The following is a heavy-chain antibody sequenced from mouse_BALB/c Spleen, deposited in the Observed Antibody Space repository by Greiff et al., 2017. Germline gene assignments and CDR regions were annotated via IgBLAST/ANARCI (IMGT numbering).Heavy chain of an antibody. CDR3: ARPYYGNYLDY. CDR2: ISSGGGST. D-gene: IGHD2-10*01. Sequence: EVHLVESGGGLVKPGGSLKLSCAASGFAFSSYDMSWVRQTPEKRLEWVAYISSGGGSTYYPDTVKGRFTISRDNAKNTLYLQMSSLKSEDTAMYYCARPYYGNYLDYWGQGTTLTVSS. V-gene: IGHV5-12-1*01. CDR1: GFAFSSYD. J-gene: IGHJ2*01.